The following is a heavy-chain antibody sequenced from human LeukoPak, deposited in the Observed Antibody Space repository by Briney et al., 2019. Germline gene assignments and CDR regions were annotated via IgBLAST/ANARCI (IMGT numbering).Heavy chain of an antibody. J-gene: IGHJ4*02. CDR2: ISAYNGNT. CDR1: GYTFTSYG. CDR3: ARDQWYYYGSGSYPPSDY. D-gene: IGHD3-10*01. V-gene: IGHV1-18*01. Sequence: ASVKVSCKASGYTFTSYGLSWVRQAPGQGLEWMGWISAYNGNTNYVQKLQGRVTMTTDTSTSTAYMELRSLRSDDTAVYYCARDQWYYYGSGSYPPSDYWGQGTLVTVSS.